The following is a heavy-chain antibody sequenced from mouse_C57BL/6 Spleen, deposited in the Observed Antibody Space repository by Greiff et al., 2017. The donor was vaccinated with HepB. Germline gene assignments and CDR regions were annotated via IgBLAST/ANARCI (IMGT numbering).Heavy chain of an antibody. Sequence: QVQLQQPGAELVMPGASVKLSCKASGYTFTSYWMHWVKQRPGQGLEWIGEIDPSDSYTNYNQKFKGKSTLTVDKSSSTAYMQLSSLTSEDSAVYYCARKGDYGNYPYFDYWGQGTSVTVSS. J-gene: IGHJ4*01. CDR2: IDPSDSYT. CDR1: GYTFTSYW. V-gene: IGHV1-69*01. CDR3: ARKGDYGNYPYFDY. D-gene: IGHD2-1*01.